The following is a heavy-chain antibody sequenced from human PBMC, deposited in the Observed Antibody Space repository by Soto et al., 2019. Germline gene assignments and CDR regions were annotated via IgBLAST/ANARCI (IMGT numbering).Heavy chain of an antibody. CDR3: ATGAVVTAMGSYYFDY. V-gene: IGHV4-59*08. CDR2: IYYSGST. D-gene: IGHD2-21*02. Sequence: SETLSLTCTVSGGSISSYYWSWIRQPPGKGLEWIGYIYYSGSTNYNPSLKSRVTISVDTSKNQFSLKLSSVTAADTAVYYCATGAVVTAMGSYYFDYWGQGTLVTVSS. J-gene: IGHJ4*02. CDR1: GGSISSYY.